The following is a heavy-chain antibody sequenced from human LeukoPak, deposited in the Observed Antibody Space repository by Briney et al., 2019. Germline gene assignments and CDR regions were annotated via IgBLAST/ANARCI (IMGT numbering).Heavy chain of an antibody. J-gene: IGHJ3*02. CDR3: ALRARGLGYYGSGSYSRAFDI. V-gene: IGHV1-2*02. CDR1: GYTFTGYY. Sequence: ASVKVSCKASGYTFTGYYMHWVRQAPGQGLEWMGWINPNSGGTNYAQKFQGRVTMTRDTSISTAYMELSRLRSDDTAVYYCALRARGLGYYGSGSYSRAFDIWGQGTMVTVSS. D-gene: IGHD3-10*01. CDR2: INPNSGGT.